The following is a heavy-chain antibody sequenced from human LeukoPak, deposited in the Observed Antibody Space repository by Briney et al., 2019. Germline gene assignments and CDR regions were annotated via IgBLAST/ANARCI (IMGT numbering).Heavy chain of an antibody. V-gene: IGHV5-10-1*01. CDR2: IDPSDFYT. CDR1: GYSFTSYW. D-gene: IGHD3-10*01. J-gene: IGHJ5*02. Sequence: GDSLKISCTGSGYSFTSYWISWVRQMPGKGLEWMGSIDPSDFYTNYSPSFQGHVTISADRSLSTVYLQWSSLKASDTAMYYCTRPGSGSYYKGGTDHWGQGTLVTVSS. CDR3: TRPGSGSYYKGGTDH.